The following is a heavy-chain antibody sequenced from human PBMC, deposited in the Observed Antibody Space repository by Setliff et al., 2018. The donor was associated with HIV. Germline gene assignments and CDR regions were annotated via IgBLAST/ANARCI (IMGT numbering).Heavy chain of an antibody. Sequence: SETLSLTCAVSGVSISSQYWSWIRQPPGKGLEWIGFVYYSVNYNYNPSLKSRVSISVDTSKNQVSLRLTSVTAADTAVYYCARGRGVIKEKPFDEWGQGTLVTVSS. CDR1: GVSISSQY. D-gene: IGHD3-10*01. CDR2: VYYSVNY. CDR3: ARGRGVIKEKPFDE. J-gene: IGHJ4*02. V-gene: IGHV4-59*11.